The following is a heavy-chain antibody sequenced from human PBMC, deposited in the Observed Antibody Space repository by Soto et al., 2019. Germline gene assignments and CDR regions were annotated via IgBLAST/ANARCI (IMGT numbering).Heavy chain of an antibody. V-gene: IGHV3-11*01. D-gene: IGHD3-22*01. CDR3: AREKKTYYYDSSGYYLDAFDI. CDR1: GFTFSDYY. CDR2: ISSSGSTI. J-gene: IGHJ3*02. Sequence: GGSLRLSCAASGFTFSDYYMSWIRQAPGKGLEWVSYISSSGSTIYYADSVKGRFTISRDNAKNSLYLQMNSLRAEDTAVYYCAREKKTYYYDSSGYYLDAFDIWGHGTMVTVSS.